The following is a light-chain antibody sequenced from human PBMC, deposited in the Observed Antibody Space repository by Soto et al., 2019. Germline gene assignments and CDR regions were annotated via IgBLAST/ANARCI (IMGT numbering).Light chain of an antibody. J-gene: IGKJ5*01. Sequence: DIQMTQAPSSRSASVGARVPITCQASQAINNDLTWYQQKPGRAPKLLIYDASNLETGVPSWFSGSGSGTDFTFTISSLQPEDIATYYCQHYHNLPITFGQGTRLEI. CDR3: QHYHNLPIT. CDR2: DAS. CDR1: QAINND. V-gene: IGKV1-33*01.